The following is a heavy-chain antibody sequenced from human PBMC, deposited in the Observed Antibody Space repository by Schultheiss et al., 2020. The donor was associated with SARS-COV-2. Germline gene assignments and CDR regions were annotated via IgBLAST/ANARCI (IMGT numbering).Heavy chain of an antibody. D-gene: IGHD3-16*01. CDR2: IYYSGST. V-gene: IGHV4-34*01. Sequence: SETLSLTCAVYGGSFSGYYWSWIRQPPGKGLEWIGYIYYSGSTNYNPSLKSRVTISVDTSKNQFSLKLNSVTAADTAVYYCARSDSRWGFVNYWGQGTLVTVSS. CDR1: GGSFSGYY. J-gene: IGHJ4*02. CDR3: ARSDSRWGFVNY.